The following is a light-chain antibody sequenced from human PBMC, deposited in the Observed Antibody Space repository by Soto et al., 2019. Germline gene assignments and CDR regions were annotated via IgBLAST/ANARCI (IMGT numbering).Light chain of an antibody. Sequence: QSALTQPRSVSGSPGQSVTFSCTGTSSDVGGYNYVSWYQQHPGKAPKLMIYDVSKRPSEVPDRFSGSKSGNTASLTISGLQAEDEADYYCCSYAGTYTVFGGGTKLTVL. J-gene: IGLJ2*01. V-gene: IGLV2-11*01. CDR1: SSDVGGYNY. CDR2: DVS. CDR3: CSYAGTYTV.